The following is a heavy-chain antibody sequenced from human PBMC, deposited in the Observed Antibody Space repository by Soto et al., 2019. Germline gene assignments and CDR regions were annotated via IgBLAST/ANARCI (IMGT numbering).Heavy chain of an antibody. CDR2: IYYSGST. Sequence: LTCTVSGGSISSGGYYWSWIRQHPGKGLEWIGYIYYSGSTYYNPSLKSRVTISVDTSKNQFSLKLSSVTAADTAVYYCARDLGGGDGYNYEGWFDPWGQGTLVTVSS. V-gene: IGHV4-31*03. CDR1: GGSISSGGYY. D-gene: IGHD5-12*01. J-gene: IGHJ5*02. CDR3: ARDLGGGDGYNYEGWFDP.